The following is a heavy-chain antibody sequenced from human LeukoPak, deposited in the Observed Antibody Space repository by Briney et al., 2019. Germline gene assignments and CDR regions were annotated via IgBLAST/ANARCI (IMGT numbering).Heavy chain of an antibody. CDR1: GFTFSSYA. J-gene: IGHJ4*02. CDR2: ISGSGGGT. CDR3: AKSFYYDSSGYYYAFGYIDY. V-gene: IGHV3-23*01. D-gene: IGHD3-22*01. Sequence: GGSLRLSCAASGFTFSSYAMSWVRQAPGKGLEWVSAISGSGGGTYYADSVKVRFTISRDNSKNTLYLQMNSLRAEDTAVYYCAKSFYYDSSGYYYAFGYIDYWGQGTLVTVSS.